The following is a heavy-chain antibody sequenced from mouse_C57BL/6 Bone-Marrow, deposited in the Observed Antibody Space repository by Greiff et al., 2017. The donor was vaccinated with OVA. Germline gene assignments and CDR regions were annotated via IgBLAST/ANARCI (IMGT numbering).Heavy chain of an antibody. CDR1: GYTFTSYG. Sequence: SGAELARPGASVKLSCKASGYTFTSYGISWVKQRTGQGLEWIGEIYPRSGNTYYNEKFKGKATLTADKSSSTAYMELRSLTSEDSAVYFCARWAMIRYYAMDYWGQGTSVTVSS. J-gene: IGHJ4*01. D-gene: IGHD2-4*01. CDR2: IYPRSGNT. CDR3: ARWAMIRYYAMDY. V-gene: IGHV1-81*01.